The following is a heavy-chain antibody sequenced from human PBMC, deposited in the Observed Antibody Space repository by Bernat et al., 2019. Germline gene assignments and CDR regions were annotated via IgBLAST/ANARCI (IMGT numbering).Heavy chain of an antibody. Sequence: QVQLQESGPGLVKPSETLSLTCTVSGGSISSYYWSWIRQPPGKGLGWIGYIYYSGSTNYNPSLKSRVTISVDTSKNQFSLKLSSVTAADTAVYYCARRPLVGGEKRGGFYFDYWGQGTLVTVSS. CDR1: GGSISSYY. V-gene: IGHV4-59*08. J-gene: IGHJ4*02. CDR2: IYYSGST. CDR3: ARRPLVGGEKRGGFYFDY. D-gene: IGHD1-26*01.